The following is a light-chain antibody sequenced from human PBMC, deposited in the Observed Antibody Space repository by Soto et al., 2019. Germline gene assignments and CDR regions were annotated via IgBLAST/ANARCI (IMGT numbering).Light chain of an antibody. CDR3: MQALQTPYT. J-gene: IGKJ2*01. Sequence: EIVMTQSPPSLTVTPGEPASISCRSSQRLLHSNGNTFLDWYLQKPWQSPQLLIYLGSNRASGVPDRVSGSEEGTDFTLKISRVEAEDVGVYYCMQALQTPYTFGQGTKLEIK. V-gene: IGKV2-28*01. CDR1: QRLLHSNGNTF. CDR2: LGS.